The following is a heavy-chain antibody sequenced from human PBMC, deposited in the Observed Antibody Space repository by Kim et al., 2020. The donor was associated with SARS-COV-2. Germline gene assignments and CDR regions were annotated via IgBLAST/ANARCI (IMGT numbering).Heavy chain of an antibody. CDR3: ARWGRDGYNYRDFDY. V-gene: IGHV1-18*01. Sequence: ASVKVSCKASGYTFTSYGISWVRQAPGQGLEWMGWISAYNGNTNYAQKLQGRVTMTTDTSTSTAYMELRSLRSDDTAVYYCARWGRDGYNYRDFDYWGQGTLVTVSS. CDR1: GYTFTSYG. D-gene: IGHD5-12*01. J-gene: IGHJ4*02. CDR2: ISAYNGNT.